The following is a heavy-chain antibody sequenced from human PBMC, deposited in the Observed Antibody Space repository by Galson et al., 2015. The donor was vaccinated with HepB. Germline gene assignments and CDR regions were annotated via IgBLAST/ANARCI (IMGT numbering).Heavy chain of an antibody. CDR1: GFTFSTYW. V-gene: IGHV3-7*03. D-gene: IGHD1-26*01. CDR2: INKDGSET. CDR3: ARGGSGSYYEFTDY. J-gene: IGHJ4*02. Sequence: SLRLSCAASGFTFSTYWMSWVRQAPGKGLEWVANINKDGSETYYVESLKGRITISRDKAKNSLYLQMNGLRGDDTAVYYCARGGSGSYYEFTDYWGQGTMVTVSS.